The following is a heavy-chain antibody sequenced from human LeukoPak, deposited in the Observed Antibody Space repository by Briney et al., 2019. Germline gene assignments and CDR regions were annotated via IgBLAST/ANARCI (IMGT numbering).Heavy chain of an antibody. V-gene: IGHV4-39*01. Sequence: PSETLSLTCTVSGGSISSSSYYWGWIRQPPGKGLEWIGSIYYSGSTYYNPSLKSRVTISVDTSKNQFSLKLSSVTAADTAVYYCARLGYSSGWPLDYWGQGTLVTVSS. D-gene: IGHD6-19*01. CDR2: IYYSGST. CDR3: ARLGYSSGWPLDY. J-gene: IGHJ4*02. CDR1: GGSISSSSYY.